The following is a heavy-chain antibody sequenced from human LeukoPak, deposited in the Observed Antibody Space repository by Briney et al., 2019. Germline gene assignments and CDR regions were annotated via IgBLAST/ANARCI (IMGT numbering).Heavy chain of an antibody. J-gene: IGHJ4*02. D-gene: IGHD3-22*01. CDR1: GYTFTSYG. Sequence: ASVKVSCKASGYTFTSYGISWVRQAPGQVLEWMGIINPSGGSTSYAQKFQGRVTMTRDTSTSTVYMELSSLRSEDTAVYYCARETKRRITMIVVVNHFDYWGQGTLVTVSS. V-gene: IGHV1-46*01. CDR3: ARETKRRITMIVVVNHFDY. CDR2: INPSGGST.